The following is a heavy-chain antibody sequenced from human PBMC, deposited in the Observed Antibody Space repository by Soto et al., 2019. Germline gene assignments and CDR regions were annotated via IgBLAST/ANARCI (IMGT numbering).Heavy chain of an antibody. CDR2: VCYRGTT. CDR1: GAAIDTSSYC. D-gene: IGHD6-6*01. Sequence: SETLSLTCTVSGAAIDTSSYCWGWIRQPPGKGLEWIGSVCYRGTTYYNPSLKSRLTISVDTSKRQFSLKLSSVTAADTAVFYCARQGEHSSSYFFDSWGQGTLVTVSS. J-gene: IGHJ4*02. V-gene: IGHV4-39*01. CDR3: ARQGEHSSSYFFDS.